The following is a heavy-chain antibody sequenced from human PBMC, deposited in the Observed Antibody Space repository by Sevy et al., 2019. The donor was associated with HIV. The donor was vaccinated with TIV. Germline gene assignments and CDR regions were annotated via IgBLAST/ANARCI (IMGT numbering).Heavy chain of an antibody. CDR2: ISSSSSYI. CDR3: ARGIQPWLSSSYYFDY. D-gene: IGHD5-18*01. J-gene: IGHJ4*02. Sequence: GGSLRLSCAASGFTFSSYSMNWVRQAPGKGLEWVSSISSSSSYIYYADSVKGRFTISRDNAKNSLYLQMNSLRAEDTAVYYCARGIQPWLSSSYYFDYWGQGTLVTVSS. V-gene: IGHV3-21*01. CDR1: GFTFSSYS.